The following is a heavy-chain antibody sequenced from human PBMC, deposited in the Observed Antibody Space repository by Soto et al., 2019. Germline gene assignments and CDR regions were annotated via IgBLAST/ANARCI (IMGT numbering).Heavy chain of an antibody. D-gene: IGHD1-26*01. V-gene: IGHV3-9*01. CDR3: AKDESWSKKCYFDY. CDR1: GFTFDYYA. Sequence: SLRLSCAASGFTFDYYAMHWVRQAPGKGLEWVSGISWNSGSIGYADSVKGRFTISRDNAKNSLYLQMNSLRAEDTALYYCAKDESWSKKCYFDYWGQGTLVTVSS. CDR2: ISWNSGSI. J-gene: IGHJ4*02.